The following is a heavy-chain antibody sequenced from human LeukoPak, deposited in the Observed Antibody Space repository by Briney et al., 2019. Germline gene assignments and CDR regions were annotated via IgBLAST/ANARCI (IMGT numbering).Heavy chain of an antibody. D-gene: IGHD2-15*01. J-gene: IGHJ4*02. V-gene: IGHV3-21*01. CDR2: ISDRSTYI. CDR3: VRVVYCSGGSCSYYFDY. CDR1: GFTFSSYS. Sequence: GGSLRLSCAVSGFTFSSYSMNWVRQAPGKGLEWVSSISDRSTYIFNADPVQGRFTISRDDAKNSLYLQMNSLRVEDTAVYYCVRVVYCSGGSCSYYFDYWGQGTLVTVSS.